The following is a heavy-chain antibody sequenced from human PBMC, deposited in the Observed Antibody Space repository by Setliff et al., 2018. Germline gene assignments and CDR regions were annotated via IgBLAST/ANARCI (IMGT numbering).Heavy chain of an antibody. CDR1: GFTFSTYS. Sequence: PGGSLRLSCAASGFTFSTYSFNWVRQAPGKGLEFVSGVDQGANTYYGDSVKGRFTISRDNSQNTVYLQMTNLRVEDTAIYYCAKDRVPDGKWDFDSSGPGILVTVSS. J-gene: IGHJ4*02. V-gene: IGHV3-23*01. CDR2: VDQGANT. D-gene: IGHD2-8*01. CDR3: AKDRVPDGKWDFDS.